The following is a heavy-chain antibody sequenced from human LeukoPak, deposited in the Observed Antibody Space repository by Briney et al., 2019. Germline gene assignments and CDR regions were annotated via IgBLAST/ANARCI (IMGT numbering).Heavy chain of an antibody. J-gene: IGHJ3*02. CDR3: ARILTMILGKGAFDI. V-gene: IGHV4-39*07. CDR1: GGSISSSTYY. Sequence: SETLSLTCTVSGGSISSSTYYWGWSRQPPGKGLEWIASIYNSGSISYNPSLKSRVTISLDTSKKQFSLKLSSVTAADTAVYYCARILTMILGKGAFDIWGQGIMVTVSS. D-gene: IGHD3-22*01. CDR2: IYNSGSI.